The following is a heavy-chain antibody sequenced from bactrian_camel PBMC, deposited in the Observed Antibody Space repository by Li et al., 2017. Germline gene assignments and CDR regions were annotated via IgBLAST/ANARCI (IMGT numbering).Heavy chain of an antibody. CDR2: IDDDGST. CDR1: GWVLSAYC. CDR3: AAGTGGWFGGPWDGVAQYDY. J-gene: IGHJ4*01. V-gene: IGHV3S26*01. Sequence: HVQLVESGGASVQAGGSLRLSCAAPGWVLSAYCMGWFRQPPGQGREGVAAIDDDGSTSYADSVKDRFTVSKDTNKNTLYLQMNSLKPEDTATYICAAGTGGWFGGPWDGVAQYDYWGQGTQVTVS. D-gene: IGHD6*01.